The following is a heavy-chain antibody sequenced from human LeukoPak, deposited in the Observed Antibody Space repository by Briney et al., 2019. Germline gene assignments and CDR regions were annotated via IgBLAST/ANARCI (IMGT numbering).Heavy chain of an antibody. J-gene: IGHJ4*02. V-gene: IGHV3-30-3*01. CDR1: GFTFSSYA. CDR3: GRGIQLDY. D-gene: IGHD5-18*01. CDR2: ISYDGSNK. Sequence: PGGSLRLSCAASGFTFSSYAMHWVRQAPGKGLEWVAVISYDGSNKYYADSVKGRFTISRDNSKNTLYLQMNSLRAEDTAVYYCGRGIQLDYGGRETLVTVPS.